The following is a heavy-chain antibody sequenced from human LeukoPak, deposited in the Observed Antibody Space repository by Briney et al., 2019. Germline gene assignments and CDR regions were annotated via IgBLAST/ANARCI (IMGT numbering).Heavy chain of an antibody. J-gene: IGHJ4*02. D-gene: IGHD3-3*01. CDR1: GFTFSSYA. V-gene: IGHV3-23*01. Sequence: GGSLRLSCAASGFTFSSYAMSWVRQAPGKGLEWVSAISGSGGSTYYADSVKGRFTTSRDNSKNTLYLQMNSLRAEDTAVYYCAKPITIFGVVNTDYWGQGTLVTVSS. CDR3: AKPITIFGVVNTDY. CDR2: ISGSGGST.